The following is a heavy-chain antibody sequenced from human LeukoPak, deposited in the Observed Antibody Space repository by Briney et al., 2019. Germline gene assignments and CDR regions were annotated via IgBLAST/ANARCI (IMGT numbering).Heavy chain of an antibody. Sequence: SETLSLTCTVSGGSISGYYWSWIRQSPGKRLEWIAYISFTGNTNYNPSLKSRVTISLDTSKTHFSLTLSSLTAADTAVYYCARSPPGWYYDNSGQYYFDTWGQGALVTVSS. D-gene: IGHD3-22*01. CDR1: GGSISGYY. V-gene: IGHV4-59*08. J-gene: IGHJ4*02. CDR2: ISFTGNT. CDR3: ARSPPGWYYDNSGQYYFDT.